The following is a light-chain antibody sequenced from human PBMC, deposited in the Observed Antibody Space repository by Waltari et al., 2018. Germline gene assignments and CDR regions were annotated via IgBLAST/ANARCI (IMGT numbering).Light chain of an antibody. Sequence: SYELTQPPSVSVSPGQTARITCSGDALSKKYAYWYQQKSGQAPVLVIYEDNKRPSGIPEKFSGSSSGTQATLTITGAQVEDEADYYCYSTDGSGNHRVFGGGTKVTVL. J-gene: IGLJ2*01. CDR3: YSTDGSGNHRV. V-gene: IGLV3-10*01. CDR2: EDN. CDR1: ALSKKY.